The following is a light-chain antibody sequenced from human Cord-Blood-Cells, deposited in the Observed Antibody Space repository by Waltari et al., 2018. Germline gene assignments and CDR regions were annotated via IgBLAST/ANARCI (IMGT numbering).Light chain of an antibody. CDR1: SSNIGSNT. V-gene: IGLV1-44*01. CDR2: SNN. Sequence: QSVLTQPPSASGTPGQRVTISCSGSSSNIGSNTVNWYQQLPGTAPKLLIYSNNKRPSGVPDLFSGSKSGTSASLAISGLQSEDDADYYCAAWDDSLNGVFGGGTKLTVL. J-gene: IGLJ3*02. CDR3: AAWDDSLNGV.